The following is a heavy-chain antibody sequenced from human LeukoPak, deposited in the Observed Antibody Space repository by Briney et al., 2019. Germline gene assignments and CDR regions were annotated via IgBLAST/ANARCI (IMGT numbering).Heavy chain of an antibody. J-gene: IGHJ6*02. V-gene: IGHV1-18*01. CDR3: VRGVTMVRGVITFYHYNGMDV. CDR2: ISAYNGYT. Sequence: ASVKVSCKASGYTFTNYGISWVRQAPGQGLEWMGWISAYNGYTNYAQIFQGRVTMTTDASTSTAYLELRSLRSDDTAVYYCVRGVTMVRGVITFYHYNGMDVWGQGTAVTVSS. CDR1: GYTFTNYG. D-gene: IGHD3-10*01.